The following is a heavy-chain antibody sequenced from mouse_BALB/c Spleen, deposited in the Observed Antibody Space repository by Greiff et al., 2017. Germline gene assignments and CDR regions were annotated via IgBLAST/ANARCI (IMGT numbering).Heavy chain of an antibody. J-gene: IGHJ2*01. CDR1: GFSLTGYG. V-gene: IGHV2-6-7*01. CDR3: ARGGYGYDGYVDY. Sequence: VQVVESGPGLVAPSQSLSITCTVSGFSLTGYGVNWVRQPPGKGLEWLGMIWGDGSTDYNSALKSRLSISKDNSKSQVFLKMNSLQTDDTARYYCARGGYGYDGYVDYWGQGTTLTVSS. D-gene: IGHD2-2*01. CDR2: IWGDGST.